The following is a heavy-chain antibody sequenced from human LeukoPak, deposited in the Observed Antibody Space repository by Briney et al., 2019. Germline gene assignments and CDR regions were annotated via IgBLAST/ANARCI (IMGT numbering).Heavy chain of an antibody. CDR2: IYTSGST. D-gene: IGHD6-6*01. Sequence: SETLSLTCTVSGGPISSYYWSWIRQPAGKGLEWIGRIYTSGSTNYNPSLKSRVTMSVDTSKNQFSLKLSSVTAADTAVYYCARDRTVAAHLPGYFDYWGQGTLVTVSS. CDR3: ARDRTVAAHLPGYFDY. J-gene: IGHJ4*02. CDR1: GGPISSYY. V-gene: IGHV4-4*07.